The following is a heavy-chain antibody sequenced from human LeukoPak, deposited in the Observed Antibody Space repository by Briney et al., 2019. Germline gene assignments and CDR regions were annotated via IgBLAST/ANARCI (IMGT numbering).Heavy chain of an antibody. CDR3: ARWRITMVRGYDAFDI. Sequence: PSETLSLTCTVSGGSISSSSYYWGWIRQPPGKGLEWIGSIYYSGSTYYNPSLKSRVTISVDKSKNQFSLKLSSVTAADTAVYYCARWRITMVRGYDAFDIWGQGTMVTVSS. D-gene: IGHD3-10*01. CDR1: GGSISSSSYY. V-gene: IGHV4-39*07. J-gene: IGHJ3*02. CDR2: IYYSGST.